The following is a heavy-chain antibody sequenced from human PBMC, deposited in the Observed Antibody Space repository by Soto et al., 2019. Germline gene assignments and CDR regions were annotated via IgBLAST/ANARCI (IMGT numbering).Heavy chain of an antibody. CDR2: INVYNYNT. V-gene: IGHV1-18*01. D-gene: IGHD2-15*01. Sequence: ASVKVSCKASGFTFTSSGINWVRQAPGQGLEWMGWINVYNYNTAYAQRLQDRVTMTTDTSTNTAYMEVRSLTSDDTAVYYCARGPYCTGGSCTSQFLDFWGQGTLVTVSS. CDR3: ARGPYCTGGSCTSQFLDF. CDR1: GFTFTSSG. J-gene: IGHJ4*02.